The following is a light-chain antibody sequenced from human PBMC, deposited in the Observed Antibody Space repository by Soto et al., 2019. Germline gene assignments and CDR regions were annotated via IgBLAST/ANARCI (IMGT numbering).Light chain of an antibody. CDR2: EVS. J-gene: IGLJ1*01. CDR3: ASHTTSNTRV. CDR1: SNDVGAYDY. Sequence: QSVLTQPASVSGSPGQSIAISCTGTSNDVGAYDYVSWYQQHPDKAPKLIICEVSHRPAGVFNRFSASKYVNTATLTISGLQTEDEADYYCASHTTSNTRVFGTGTKVTVL. V-gene: IGLV2-14*03.